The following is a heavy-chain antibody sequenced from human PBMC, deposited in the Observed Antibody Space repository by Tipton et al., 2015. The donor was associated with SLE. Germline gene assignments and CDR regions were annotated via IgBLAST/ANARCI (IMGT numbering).Heavy chain of an antibody. V-gene: IGHV4-61*02. J-gene: IGHJ3*02. CDR1: GGSISSTTYY. CDR3: ARNGNCSGGHCVRVLFDI. CDR2: VFSSGHT. D-gene: IGHD2-15*01. Sequence: LRLSCTVSGGSISSTTYYWSWIRQPAGRGLEWIGRVFSSGHTNYSPSLKSRVTMSVDTSKNQFSLTLSSVTAADTAVYYCARNGNCSGGHCVRVLFDIWGLGTMVTVSS.